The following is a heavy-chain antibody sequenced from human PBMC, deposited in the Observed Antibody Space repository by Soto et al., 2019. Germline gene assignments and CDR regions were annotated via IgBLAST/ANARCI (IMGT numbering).Heavy chain of an antibody. CDR3: AKDLTRQLAYWLDP. Sequence: ASVKVSCKASGFSFTGYYIHWLRQAPGQGLEWMGWINAHSGGTEYAQKFQGRVTLTRDTSTATAYLTLTSLTSDDTALYYCAKDLTRQLAYWLDPWGQGTQVTVSS. D-gene: IGHD6-6*01. CDR2: INAHSGGT. J-gene: IGHJ5*02. V-gene: IGHV1-2*02. CDR1: GFSFTGYY.